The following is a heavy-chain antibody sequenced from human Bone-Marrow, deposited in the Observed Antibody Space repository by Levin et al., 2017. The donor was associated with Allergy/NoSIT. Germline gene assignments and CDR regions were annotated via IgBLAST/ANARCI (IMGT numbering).Heavy chain of an antibody. CDR2: IHHTGTT. J-gene: IGHJ4*02. CDR3: ARGCGWYTNRYFDY. D-gene: IGHD2-15*01. V-gene: IGHV4-59*01. Sequence: SETLSLTCAVSGFSFSSYYWSWIRQSPGKGLEGIGYIHHTGTTNYNPSPKSRVTMSVDTSKEHFSLNLTSVTAADTAIYYCARGCGWYTNRYFDYWGQGTPVTVSS. CDR1: GFSFSSYY.